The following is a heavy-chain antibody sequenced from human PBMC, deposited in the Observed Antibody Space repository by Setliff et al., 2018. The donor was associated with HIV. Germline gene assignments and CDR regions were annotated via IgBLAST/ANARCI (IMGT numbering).Heavy chain of an antibody. CDR3: ASLNYYDSSGYYPH. V-gene: IGHV4-39*07. Sequence: SETLSLTCIVSGESISSKNYYWGWIRQPPGKGLEWIGSINYSGSTYYNPSLKSRVTISIDTSKNQFSLKLSSVTAADTAVYYCASLNYYDSSGYYPHWGQGTLVTVS. D-gene: IGHD3-22*01. J-gene: IGHJ4*02. CDR2: INYSGST. CDR1: GESISSKNYY.